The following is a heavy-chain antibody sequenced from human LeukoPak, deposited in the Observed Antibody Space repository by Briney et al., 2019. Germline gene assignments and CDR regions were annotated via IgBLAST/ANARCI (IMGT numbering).Heavy chain of an antibody. CDR1: GGSISSYY. J-gene: IGHJ4*02. CDR3: ARAGYGDYLGDY. V-gene: IGHV4-59*01. CDR2: IYNSGNT. D-gene: IGHD4-17*01. Sequence: SETLSLTCTVSGGSISSYYWSWIRQPPGKGLGWIGYIYNSGNTNYNPSLKSRVTISVDASKNQFSLKLSSVTAADTAVYYCARAGYGDYLGDYWGQGTLVTVSS.